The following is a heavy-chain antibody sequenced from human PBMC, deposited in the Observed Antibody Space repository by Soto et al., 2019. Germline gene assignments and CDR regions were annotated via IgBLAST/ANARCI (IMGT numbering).Heavy chain of an antibody. V-gene: IGHV4-59*01. CDR2: IYYSGST. D-gene: IGHD2-2*02. Sequence: SETLSLTCTVSGGSISSYYLSWIRQPPGKGLECIGYIYYSGSTNYNPSLKSRVTISVDTSKNQFSLKLSSVTAADTAVYYCARDSRYCSSTSCYKDYYYGMDVWGQGTTVTVYS. CDR1: GGSISSYY. J-gene: IGHJ6*02. CDR3: ARDSRYCSSTSCYKDYYYGMDV.